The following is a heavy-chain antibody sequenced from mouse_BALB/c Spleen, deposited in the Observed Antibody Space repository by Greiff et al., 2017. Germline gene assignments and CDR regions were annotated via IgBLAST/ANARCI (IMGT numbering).Heavy chain of an antibody. J-gene: IGHJ4*01. CDR1: GFTFTDYY. CDR2: IRNKANGYTT. V-gene: IGHV7-3*02. CDR3: ARDNNGSSTMDY. Sequence: EVQLVESGGGLVQPGGSLRLSCATSGFTFTDYYMSWVRQPPGKALEWLGFIRNKANGYTTEYSASVKGRFTISRDNSQSSLYLQMNTLRAEDSATYYCARDNNGSSTMDYWGQGTSVTVSS. D-gene: IGHD1-1*01.